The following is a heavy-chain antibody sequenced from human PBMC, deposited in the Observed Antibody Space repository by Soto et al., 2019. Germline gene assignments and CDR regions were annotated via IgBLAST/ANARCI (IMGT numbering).Heavy chain of an antibody. D-gene: IGHD5-12*01. CDR1: GGSIDSSHF. Sequence: QVQLRESGPGLVKPSQTLSLTCNVSGGSIDSSHFWSWIRQQPGRGLEWIGYIDYSSSPYYHPSRESRITIASSASANQFSLRLISVTAADTAVFFCARGWRDGYTGLYYSDYWGQGTLVTVSS. CDR3: ARGWRDGYTGLYYSDY. CDR2: IDYSSSP. J-gene: IGHJ4*02. V-gene: IGHV4-31*03.